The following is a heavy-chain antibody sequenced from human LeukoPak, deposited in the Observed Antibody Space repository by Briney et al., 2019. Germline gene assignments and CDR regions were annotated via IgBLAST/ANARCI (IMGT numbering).Heavy chain of an antibody. CDR3: ARDSSREWFGDRYFDP. J-gene: IGHJ5*02. V-gene: IGHV1-69*04. D-gene: IGHD3-10*01. Sequence: ASVKVSCKASGGTFSSYTISWVRQAPGHGLEWRGRIIPILGIANYAQKFQGRVTITADKSTSTAYMELSSLRSEDTAVYYCARDSSREWFGDRYFDPWGQGTLVTVSS. CDR1: GGTFSSYT. CDR2: IIPILGIA.